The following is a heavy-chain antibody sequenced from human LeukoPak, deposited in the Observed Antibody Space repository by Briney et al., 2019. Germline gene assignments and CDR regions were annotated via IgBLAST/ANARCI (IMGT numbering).Heavy chain of an antibody. Sequence: SETLSLTCTVSGGSISSYYWSWIRQPPGKGLEWIGYIYYSGSTNYNPSLKSRVTISVDTSKNQFSLKLSSVTAADTAVYYCARQEVAAAGGWFDPWGQGTLVTVSS. CDR3: ARQEVAAAGGWFDP. CDR1: GGSISSYY. J-gene: IGHJ5*02. V-gene: IGHV4-59*08. D-gene: IGHD6-13*01. CDR2: IYYSGST.